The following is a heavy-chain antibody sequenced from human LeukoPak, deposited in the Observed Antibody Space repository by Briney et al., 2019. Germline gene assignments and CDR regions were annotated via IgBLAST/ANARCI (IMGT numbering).Heavy chain of an antibody. V-gene: IGHV3-21*01. CDR1: GFTFSTFS. Sequence: GGSLRLPCAASGFTFSTFSMSWVRQAPGKGLEWVSSISTGSSYIYYADSVKGRFAISRDNAKNSLYLQMNSLTAEDTAVYYCARVIGSYSPYYYYMDVWGKGTTVTVSS. D-gene: IGHD1-26*01. CDR2: ISTGSSYI. CDR3: ARVIGSYSPYYYYMDV. J-gene: IGHJ6*03.